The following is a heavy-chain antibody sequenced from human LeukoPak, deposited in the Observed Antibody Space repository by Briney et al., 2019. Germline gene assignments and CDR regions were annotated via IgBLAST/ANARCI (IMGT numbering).Heavy chain of an antibody. J-gene: IGHJ4*02. CDR1: GFTFSSYS. CDR3: AKDQTPAAAGLVPADY. V-gene: IGHV3-48*01. Sequence: GGSLRLSCAASGFTFSSYSMNWVRQAPGKGLEWVSYISSSSSTIYYADSVKGRFTISRDNSKNTLYLQMNSLRAEDTAVYYCAKDQTPAAAGLVPADYWGQGTLVTVSS. D-gene: IGHD6-13*01. CDR2: ISSSSSTI.